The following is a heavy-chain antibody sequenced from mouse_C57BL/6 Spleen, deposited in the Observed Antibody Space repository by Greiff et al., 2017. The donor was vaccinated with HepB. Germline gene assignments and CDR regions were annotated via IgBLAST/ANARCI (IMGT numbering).Heavy chain of an antibody. V-gene: IGHV1-42*01. CDR3: ASESDYGNYFFAY. CDR1: GYSFTGYY. Sequence: VQGVESGPELVKPGASVKITCKASGYSFTGYYMNWVTQSPETSLEWIGEINPSTGGTTYNQKFKAKATLTVDKSSSTAYMQLKSLTSEDSALYYCASESDYGNYFFAYWGQGTLVTVSA. J-gene: IGHJ3*01. CDR2: INPSTGGT. D-gene: IGHD2-1*01.